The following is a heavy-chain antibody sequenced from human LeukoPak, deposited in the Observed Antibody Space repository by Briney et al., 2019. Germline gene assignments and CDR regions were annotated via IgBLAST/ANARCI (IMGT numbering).Heavy chain of an antibody. CDR1: GFTFSSYS. CDR3: ARVGEIGDAFDI. Sequence: GGSLRLSCAASGFTFSSYSMNWVRQAPGKGLGWVSSISSSSSYIYYADSVKGRFTISRDNAKNSLYLQMNSLRAEDTAVYYCARVGEIGDAFDIWGQGTMVTVSS. D-gene: IGHD3-10*01. CDR2: ISSSSSYI. J-gene: IGHJ3*02. V-gene: IGHV3-21*01.